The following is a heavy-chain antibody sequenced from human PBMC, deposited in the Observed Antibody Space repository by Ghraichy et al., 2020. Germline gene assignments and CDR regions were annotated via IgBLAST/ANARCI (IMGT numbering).Heavy chain of an antibody. V-gene: IGHV1-8*01. Sequence: ASVKVSCKASGYTFTSYDINWVRQATGQGLEWMGWMNPNSGNTGYAQKFQGRVTMTRNTSISTAYMELSSLRSEDTAVYYCARCPLNRRAMVIWDYYYYYGMDVWGQGTTVTVSS. CDR2: MNPNSGNT. CDR1: GYTFTSYD. J-gene: IGHJ6*02. CDR3: ARCPLNRRAMVIWDYYYYYGMDV. D-gene: IGHD5-18*01.